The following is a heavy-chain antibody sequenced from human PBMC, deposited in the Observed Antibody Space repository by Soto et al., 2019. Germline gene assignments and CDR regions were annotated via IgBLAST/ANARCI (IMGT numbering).Heavy chain of an antibody. J-gene: IGHJ3*02. CDR2: ISYDGSNK. CDR1: GPTFSSYA. CDR3: ARLETVSDAFDI. D-gene: IGHD4-17*01. Sequence: SLRLSCAASGPTFSSYAMHWVRQAPGKGLEWVAVISYDGSNKYYADSVKGRFTISRDNSKNTLYLQMNSLRAEDTAVYYCARLETVSDAFDIWGQGTMVTVSS. V-gene: IGHV3-30-3*01.